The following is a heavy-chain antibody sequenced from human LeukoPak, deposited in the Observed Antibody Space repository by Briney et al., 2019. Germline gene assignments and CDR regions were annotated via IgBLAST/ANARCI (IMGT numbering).Heavy chain of an antibody. CDR2: IYTSGST. CDR1: GYSISSGYY. J-gene: IGHJ4*02. V-gene: IGHV4-38-2*01. Sequence: SETLSLTCAVSGYSISSGYYWGWIRQPPGKGLEWIGRIYTSGSTNYNPSLKSRVTISVDTSKNQFSLKLSSVTAADTAVYYCARYSTALTKIDYWGQGTLVTVSS. D-gene: IGHD4-17*01. CDR3: ARYSTALTKIDY.